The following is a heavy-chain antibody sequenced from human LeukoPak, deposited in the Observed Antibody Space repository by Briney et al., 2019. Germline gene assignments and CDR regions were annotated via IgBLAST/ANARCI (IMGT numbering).Heavy chain of an antibody. CDR1: GYTFTDSY. CDR3: ARASNEYSGRYSPFDI. CDR2: INPNSGGT. V-gene: IGHV1-2*02. J-gene: IGHJ3*02. D-gene: IGHD1-26*01. Sequence: GASVKVSCRASGYTFTDSYLHWVRQAPGQGLEWMGWINPNSGGTDYAQKFQGRVTMTRDTSITTAYMELTRLRSDDTAVYYCARASNEYSGRYSPFDIWGQGTMVTVSS.